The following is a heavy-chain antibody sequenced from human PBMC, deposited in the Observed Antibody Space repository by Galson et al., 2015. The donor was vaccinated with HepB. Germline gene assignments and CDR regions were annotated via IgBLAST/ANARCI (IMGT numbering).Heavy chain of an antibody. Sequence: SLRLSCAASGFTFSSYAMHWVRQAPGKGLEWVAVISYDGSNKYYADSVKGRFTISRDNSKNTLYLQMNSLRAEDTAVYYCARDRKTVSGGDYYYGMDVWGQGTTVTVSS. J-gene: IGHJ6*02. CDR2: ISYDGSNK. CDR1: GFTFSSYA. D-gene: IGHD4-11*01. CDR3: ARDRKTVSGGDYYYGMDV. V-gene: IGHV3-30-3*01.